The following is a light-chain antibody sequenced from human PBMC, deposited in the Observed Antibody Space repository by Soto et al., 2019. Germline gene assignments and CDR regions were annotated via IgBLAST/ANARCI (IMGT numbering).Light chain of an antibody. CDR1: QSLTNSF. CDR2: DTS. Sequence: ESVLTQSPGTLSLSPGERATLSCRASQSLTNSFIAWYQQKPGQAPRLLIYDTSSRAAGIPDRFSGSGSGTDFTLTTSRLEPEDFAVFYCQQYGTSEIIFGQGTRLEIK. CDR3: QQYGTSEII. J-gene: IGKJ5*01. V-gene: IGKV3-20*01.